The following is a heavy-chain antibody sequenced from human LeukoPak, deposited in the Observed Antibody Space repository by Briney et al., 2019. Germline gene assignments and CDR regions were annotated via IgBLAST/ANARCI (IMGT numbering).Heavy chain of an antibody. CDR1: GGSISSSSYY. V-gene: IGHV4-39*07. CDR2: IYYSGST. Sequence: ASQTLSLTCTVSGGSISSSSYYWGWIRQPPGKGLEWIGSIYYSGSTYYNPSLKSRVTISVDTSKNQFSLKLSSVTAADTAVYYCARDYSSSGWYVLYFDYWGQGTLVTVSS. D-gene: IGHD6-19*01. CDR3: ARDYSSSGWYVLYFDY. J-gene: IGHJ4*02.